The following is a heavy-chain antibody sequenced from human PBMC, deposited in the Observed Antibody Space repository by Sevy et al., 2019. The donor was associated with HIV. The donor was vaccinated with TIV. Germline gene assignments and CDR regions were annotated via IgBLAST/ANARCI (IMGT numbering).Heavy chain of an antibody. CDR3: ADILTGVYYFDY. V-gene: IGHV4-39*01. CDR2: IYYSGRT. CDR1: GGSISSSSYY. D-gene: IGHD3-9*01. Sequence: SETLSLTCTVSGGSISSSSYYWGWIRQPPGKGLEWIRSIYYSGRTYYNPSLKSRVTISVDTSKNTFSLKLSSVTAADTAVYYCADILTGVYYFDYWGQGTLVTVSS. J-gene: IGHJ4*02.